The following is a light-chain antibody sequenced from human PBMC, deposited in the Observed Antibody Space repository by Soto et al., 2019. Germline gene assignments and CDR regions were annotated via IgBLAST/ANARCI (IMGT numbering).Light chain of an antibody. V-gene: IGKV1-13*02. CDR1: QGISSA. J-gene: IGKJ5*01. CDR2: DAS. CDR3: QQYNSYLYT. Sequence: AIQLTQSPSALSASVGDRVTITCRASQGISSALACYQQKAGNARNLLIYDASSLESGVPSRFSGSGSGTDFTLTISCLQSDDVATYYCQQYNSYLYTFGQGTRLEIK.